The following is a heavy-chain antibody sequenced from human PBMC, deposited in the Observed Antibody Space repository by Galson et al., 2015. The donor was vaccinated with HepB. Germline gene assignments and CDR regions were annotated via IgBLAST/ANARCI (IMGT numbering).Heavy chain of an antibody. Sequence: SLRLSCAASGFTFSSYSMNWVRQAPGKGLEWVSYISSSSSTIYYADSVKGRFTISRDNAKNSLYLQMNSLRAEDTAVYYCARVKSGWSDAFDIWGQGTMVTVSP. CDR2: ISSSSSTI. D-gene: IGHD6-19*01. CDR3: ARVKSGWSDAFDI. V-gene: IGHV3-48*01. J-gene: IGHJ3*02. CDR1: GFTFSSYS.